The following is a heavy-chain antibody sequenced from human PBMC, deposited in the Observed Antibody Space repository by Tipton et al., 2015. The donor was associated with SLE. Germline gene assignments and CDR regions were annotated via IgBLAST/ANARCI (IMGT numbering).Heavy chain of an antibody. CDR2: ITYDGSHK. J-gene: IGHJ4*02. V-gene: IGHV3-30*04. Sequence: QVQLVQSGGGVVQPGRSLRLSCAASGFTFSNYDMHWVRQAPGKGLEWVSIITYDGSHKYYADSVKGRLTSSRDNSKNALYLQMNSLRAEDTAVYYCARQGGPGGPFDFWGQGALVTVSS. D-gene: IGHD3-10*01. CDR3: ARQGGPGGPFDF. CDR1: GFTFSNYD.